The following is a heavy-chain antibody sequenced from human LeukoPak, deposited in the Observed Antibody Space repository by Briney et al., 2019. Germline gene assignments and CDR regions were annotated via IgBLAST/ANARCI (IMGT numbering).Heavy chain of an antibody. D-gene: IGHD3-22*01. CDR2: ISGSGGST. CDR1: GFTFSSYA. CDR3: AKYTHYYDSSGYFDY. V-gene: IGHV3-23*01. Sequence: PGGSLRLSCAASGFTFSSYAMSWVRQAPGKGLESVSAISGSGGSTYYADSVKGRFTISRDNSKNTLYLQMNSLRAEDTAVYYCAKYTHYYDSSGYFDYWGQGTLVTVSS. J-gene: IGHJ4*02.